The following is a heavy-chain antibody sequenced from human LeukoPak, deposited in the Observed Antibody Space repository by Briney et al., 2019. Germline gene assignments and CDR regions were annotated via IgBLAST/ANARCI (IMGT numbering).Heavy chain of an antibody. CDR1: SDSISSSNYY. CDR3: ARHRWLRNYYFDS. D-gene: IGHD5-12*01. V-gene: IGHV4-39*01. Sequence: SETLSLTCTVSSDSISSSNYYWGWIRQPPGKGLEWIGGIYYSGSTYYNPPLKSRVTISVDTSKNHFSLSLSSVTAADTAVYYCARHRWLRNYYFDSWGQGTLVTVSS. J-gene: IGHJ4*02. CDR2: IYYSGST.